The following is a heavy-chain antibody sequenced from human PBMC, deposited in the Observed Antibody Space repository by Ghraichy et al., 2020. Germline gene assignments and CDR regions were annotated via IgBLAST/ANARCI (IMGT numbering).Heavy chain of an antibody. CDR1: GFSFSTYS. D-gene: IGHD3-16*02. V-gene: IGHV3-48*02. CDR2: ISGSSGSI. J-gene: IGHJ4*02. Sequence: SCAASGFSFSTYSMNWVRQVPGKGLEWLSYISGSSGSIYYADSVRGRFTVSRDNAKNSLFLQMNSLRDEDTAVYYCARDRDDIWGNYHYSFNCWGQGTLVTVSS. CDR3: ARDRDDIWGNYHYSFNC.